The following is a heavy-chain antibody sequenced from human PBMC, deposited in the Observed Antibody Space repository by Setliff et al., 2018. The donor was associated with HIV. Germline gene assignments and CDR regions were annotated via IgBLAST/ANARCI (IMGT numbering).Heavy chain of an antibody. CDR2: IYPGDSDT. Sequence: PGASLKISCKGSGYSFTNYWIGWVRQMPGKGPEWMGIIYPGDSDTRYSPSFQGQVTISVDMSISTAYLQWSSLKASDTAMYYCARHGGGNMYNNFWSGYYSFFDYWGQGTLVTVSS. D-gene: IGHD3-3*01. CDR1: GYSFTNYW. V-gene: IGHV5-51*01. J-gene: IGHJ4*02. CDR3: ARHGGGNMYNNFWSGYYSFFDY.